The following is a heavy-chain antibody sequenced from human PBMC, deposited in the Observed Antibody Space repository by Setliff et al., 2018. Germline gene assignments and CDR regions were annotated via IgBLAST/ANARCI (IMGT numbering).Heavy chain of an antibody. D-gene: IGHD3-10*01. CDR1: GYTFTDFG. Sequence: ASVKVSCKASGYTFTDFGVSWVRQAPGQGLEWVGWISPHNGNTYYAPKFQGTVLMTADTSTTTAYLELRSLRSDDTAVYYCSRLVRFCTRIVCQRLSGDDYWGQGTLITVSS. V-gene: IGHV1-18*01. CDR2: ISPHNGNT. CDR3: SRLVRFCTRIVCQRLSGDDY. J-gene: IGHJ4*02.